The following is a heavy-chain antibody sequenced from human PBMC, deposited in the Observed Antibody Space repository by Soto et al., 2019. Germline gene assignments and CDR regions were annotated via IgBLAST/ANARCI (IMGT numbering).Heavy chain of an antibody. V-gene: IGHV3-7*01. CDR2: IKQDGSEE. Sequence: GGSLRLSCTASGFRISDYWMSWVRQAPGKGLEWVANIKQDGSEEYYVDYVKGRFTISRDNAKNSLYLQINTLRVEDTAVYYCAGLDTAMIKTAGYWGRGTLVTVS. J-gene: IGHJ4*02. CDR1: GFRISDYW. CDR3: AGLDTAMIKTAGY. D-gene: IGHD5-18*01.